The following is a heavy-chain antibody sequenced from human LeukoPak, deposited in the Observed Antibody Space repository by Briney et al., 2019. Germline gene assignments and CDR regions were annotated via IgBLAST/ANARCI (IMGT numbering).Heavy chain of an antibody. CDR3: AKMVREFYTISYYFDY. CDR2: ISGSGAGT. J-gene: IGHJ4*02. D-gene: IGHD2-8*01. Sequence: GGSLRLSCAASGFTFSGYAMNWVRQAPGKGLGWVSGISGSGAGTYYADSVKGRFTISRDNSKNTLYLQMNSLRADDTAVYYCAKMVREFYTISYYFDYWGQGTLVTVSS. CDR1: GFTFSGYA. V-gene: IGHV3-23*01.